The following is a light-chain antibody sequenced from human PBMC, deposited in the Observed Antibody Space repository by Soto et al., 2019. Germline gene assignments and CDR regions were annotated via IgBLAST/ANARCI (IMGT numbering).Light chain of an antibody. Sequence: QSALTQPPSASGSPGQSVVVSCTGTSSDVGGSNFVSWYQQYPGKAPKLLIFEVNKRPSGVPDRFSGSKSGNTASLTVSGLQAEDEAYYHCAPNAGSDSLLFGGGTKLTVL. V-gene: IGLV2-8*01. CDR2: EVN. J-gene: IGLJ3*02. CDR3: APNAGSDSLL. CDR1: SSDVGGSNF.